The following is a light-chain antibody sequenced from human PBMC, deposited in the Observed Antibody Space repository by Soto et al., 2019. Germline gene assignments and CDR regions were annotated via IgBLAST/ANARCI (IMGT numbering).Light chain of an antibody. CDR2: GAS. V-gene: IGKV3-20*01. Sequence: EIVLTQSPGTLSLSPGERATIYCRASQSVSSNYLAWYQQKPGQAPRLLIYGASSRATGIPDRFSGSGFGTDFTLTISRLEPEDFAVYYCQQYGSSSWTFGQGTKVDIK. CDR1: QSVSSNY. J-gene: IGKJ1*01. CDR3: QQYGSSSWT.